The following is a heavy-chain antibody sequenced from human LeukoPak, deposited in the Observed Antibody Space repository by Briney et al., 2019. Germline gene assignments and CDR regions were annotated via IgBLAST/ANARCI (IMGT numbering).Heavy chain of an antibody. CDR3: ARVGIQLCVDY. Sequence: GGSLRLSCAASGFTFSSYSMNWVRQAPGRGLEWVSYISSSSNTIYYADSVKGRFTISRDNAKNSLYLQMNSLRAEDTAVYYCARVGIQLCVDYWGQGTLVTVSS. CDR2: ISSSSNTI. J-gene: IGHJ4*02. V-gene: IGHV3-48*01. D-gene: IGHD5-18*01. CDR1: GFTFSSYS.